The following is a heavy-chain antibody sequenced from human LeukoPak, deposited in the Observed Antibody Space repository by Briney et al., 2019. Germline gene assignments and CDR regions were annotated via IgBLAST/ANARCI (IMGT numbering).Heavy chain of an antibody. V-gene: IGHV4-38-2*02. J-gene: IGHJ4*02. D-gene: IGHD5-24*01. CDR3: ARVRRDGYNCPDY. Sequence: SETLSLTCSVSGYSFSSGFYWGWIRQPPGKGLEWIGSLFHSGTTYYNSSLKSRVTISVDTSKNQFSLKLSSVTAADTAMYYCARVRRDGYNCPDYWGQGTLVTVSS. CDR1: GYSFSSGFY. CDR2: LFHSGTT.